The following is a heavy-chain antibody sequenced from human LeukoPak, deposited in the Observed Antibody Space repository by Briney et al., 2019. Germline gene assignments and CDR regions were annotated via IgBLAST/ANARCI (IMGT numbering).Heavy chain of an antibody. V-gene: IGHV3-21*01. CDR1: GFTFSSYS. J-gene: IGHJ4*02. CDR3: ARGPPLRFGELLPVDY. CDR2: ISSSSSYI. Sequence: SGGSLRLSCAASGFTFSSYSMNWVRQAPGKGLEWVSSISSSSSYIYYADSVKGRFTISRDNAKNSLYLQMNSLRAEDTAVYYCARGPPLRFGELLPVDYWGQGTLVTVSS. D-gene: IGHD3-10*01.